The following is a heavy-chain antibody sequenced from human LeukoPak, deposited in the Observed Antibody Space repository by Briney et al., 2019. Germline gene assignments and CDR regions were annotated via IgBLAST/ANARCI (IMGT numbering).Heavy chain of an antibody. CDR3: ARGFGDWGLSWFDP. V-gene: IGHV4-61*01. J-gene: IGHJ5*02. CDR1: GGSVSSGSYY. D-gene: IGHD3-10*01. CDR2: IYYSGSA. Sequence: PAETLSLTCTVSGGSVSSGSYYWSWIRQPPGKGLEWIGYIYYSGSAKYNPSLKSRVTISVDTSKNQFSLKLTSVTAADTAVYYCARGFGDWGLSWFDPWGQGTLVTFSS.